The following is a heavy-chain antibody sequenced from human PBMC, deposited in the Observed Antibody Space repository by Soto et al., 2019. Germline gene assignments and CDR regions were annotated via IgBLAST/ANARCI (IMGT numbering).Heavy chain of an antibody. J-gene: IGHJ4*02. CDR2: INHSGST. Sequence: PSETLSLTCAVYGGSFSDYYWSWIRQSPGKGLEWIGEINHSGSTNYNPSLKSRVIISVDTSKNQFSLKLSSVTAADTAVYYCARGDYGGNSDDYWGRGTLVT. CDR1: GGSFSDYY. D-gene: IGHD4-17*01. V-gene: IGHV4-34*01. CDR3: ARGDYGGNSDDY.